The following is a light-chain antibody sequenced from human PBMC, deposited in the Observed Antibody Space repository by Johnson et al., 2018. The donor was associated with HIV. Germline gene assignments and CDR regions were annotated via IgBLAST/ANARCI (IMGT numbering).Light chain of an antibody. CDR1: SSDMGNYA. J-gene: IGLJ1*01. Sequence: QSVLTQPPSVSAAPGQKVTISCSGSSSDMGNYAVSWYQQLPGTAPKLLIYENNKRPSGIPDRFSGSKSGTSATLGITGLQTGYETDYYCGTWASSLSAEVFGTGTKVTVL. V-gene: IGLV1-51*02. CDR3: GTWASSLSAEV. CDR2: ENN.